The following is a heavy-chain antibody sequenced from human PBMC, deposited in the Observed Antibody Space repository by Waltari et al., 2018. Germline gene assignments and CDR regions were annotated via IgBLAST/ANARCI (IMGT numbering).Heavy chain of an antibody. V-gene: IGHV4-59*01. CDR3: AGSGGNGDYDR. D-gene: IGHD4-17*01. CDR1: GDSMNNYY. Sequence: QVQLQESGPGLVKPSETLSLTCTVSGDSMNNYYWTWIRQSPGKGLEWIGYIYYSGSTNYNPSLESRVTISINPSKNQFALKLSSVTAADTAVYYCAGSGGNGDYDRWGQGTQVTVSS. J-gene: IGHJ5*02. CDR2: IYYSGST.